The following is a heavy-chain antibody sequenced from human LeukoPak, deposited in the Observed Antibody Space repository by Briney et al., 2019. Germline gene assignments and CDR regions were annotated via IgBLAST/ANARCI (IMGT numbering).Heavy chain of an antibody. V-gene: IGHV4-59*12. J-gene: IGHJ6*02. CDR2: ISYSGST. CDR1: GGAISSSY. Sequence: SETLSLTCTVTGGAISSSYWSWIRQPPGKGPEWIGYISYSGSTNYNPSLKSRVTISVDTSKNQFSLKLRSVTAADTAVHYCARDGASDVYYYYGMDAWGQGTTVTVSS. CDR3: ARDGASDVYYYYGMDA. D-gene: IGHD1-26*01.